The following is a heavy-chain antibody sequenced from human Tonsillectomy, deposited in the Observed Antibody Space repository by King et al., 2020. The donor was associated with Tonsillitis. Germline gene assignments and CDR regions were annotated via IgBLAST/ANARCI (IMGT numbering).Heavy chain of an antibody. CDR3: ATRTTVPYRVGVRGVTSWFDP. CDR2: INHSGST. CDR1: GGSFSGYY. V-gene: IGHV4-34*01. Sequence: VQLQQWGAGLLKPSETLSLTCAVSGGSFSGYYWSWIRQPPGKGLEWIGEINHSGSTNYNPSLTSRVTISVDTSKNQFSLKLSSVTAADTAVYYCATRTTVPYRVGVRGVTSWFDPWGQGTMVTVSS. D-gene: IGHD3-10*01. J-gene: IGHJ5*02.